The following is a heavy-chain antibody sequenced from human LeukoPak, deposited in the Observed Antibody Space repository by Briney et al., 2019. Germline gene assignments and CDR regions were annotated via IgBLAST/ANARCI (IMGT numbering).Heavy chain of an antibody. CDR3: ARGGIVGATDETDDAFDI. J-gene: IGHJ3*02. CDR2: IYSGGST. CDR1: GFTVSSNY. D-gene: IGHD1-26*01. V-gene: IGHV3-66*01. Sequence: GGSLRLSCAASGFTVSSNYMSWVRQAPGKGLEWVSVIYSGGSTYYADSVKGRFTISRDNSKNTLYLQMNSLRAEDTAVYYCARGGIVGATDETDDAFDIWGQGTMVTVSS.